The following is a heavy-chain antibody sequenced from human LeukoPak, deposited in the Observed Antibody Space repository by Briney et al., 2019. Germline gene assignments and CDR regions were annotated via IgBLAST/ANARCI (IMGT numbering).Heavy chain of an antibody. D-gene: IGHD3-22*01. J-gene: IGHJ4*02. CDR1: GYSFTSYW. CDR3: ARLRNYYDSSAYSDY. V-gene: IGHV5-51*01. CDR2: IHPGDSNT. Sequence: PGESLKISCKGSGYSFTSYWIGWVRQMPGKGLEWMGIIHPGDSNTRYSPSFQGQVTISADKSISTAYLQWSSLEASDTAMYYCARLRNYYDSSAYSDYWGQGTLVTVSS.